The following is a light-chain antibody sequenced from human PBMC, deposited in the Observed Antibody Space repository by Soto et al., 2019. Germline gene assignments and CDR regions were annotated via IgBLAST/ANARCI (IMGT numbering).Light chain of an antibody. CDR3: QSYDSSLTTFV. J-gene: IGLJ1*01. CDR1: SSNIGAEYD. Sequence: QSVLTQPPSVSGAPGQRVAISGTGSSSNIGAEYDVHWYQQLPGTAPKRLIYGDNNRPSGVPDRFSGSKSGTSASLAITGLQPEDEADYYCQSYDSSLTTFVFGTGTKLTVL. V-gene: IGLV1-40*01. CDR2: GDN.